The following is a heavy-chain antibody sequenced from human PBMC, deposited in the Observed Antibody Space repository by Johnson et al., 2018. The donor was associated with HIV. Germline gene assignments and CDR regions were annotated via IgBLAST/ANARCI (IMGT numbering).Heavy chain of an antibody. V-gene: IGHV3-30-3*01. CDR2: ISYDGSNK. J-gene: IGHJ3*02. CDR3: ARETGYSSSWHAFDM. CDR1: GFTFSSYA. Sequence: QVQLVESGGGVVQPGRSLRLSCAASGFTFSSYAMHWVRQAPGKGLEWVAVISYDGSNKYYADSVKGRFTISRDNSKNTLYLQMNSLRAEDTAVYYCARETGYSSSWHAFDMWGQGTMVTVSS. D-gene: IGHD6-13*01.